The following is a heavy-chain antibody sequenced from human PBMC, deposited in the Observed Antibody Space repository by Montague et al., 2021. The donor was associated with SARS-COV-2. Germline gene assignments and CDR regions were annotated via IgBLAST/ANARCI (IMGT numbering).Heavy chain of an antibody. CDR2: IYHSGST. Sequence: SETLSLTCTVSGGSITSANRWSWVRQPPGRGLQWIGQIYHSGSTNYNPSLKSRVTISVDKSENQFSLKLSSVTVADTAVYYCATLGAVGDYWGQGILVTVSS. J-gene: IGHJ4*02. CDR1: GGSITSANR. CDR3: ATLGAVGDY. V-gene: IGHV4-4*02. D-gene: IGHD1-26*01.